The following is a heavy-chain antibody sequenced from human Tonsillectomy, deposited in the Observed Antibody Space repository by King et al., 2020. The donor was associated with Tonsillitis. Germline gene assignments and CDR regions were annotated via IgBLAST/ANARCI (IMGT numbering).Heavy chain of an antibody. D-gene: IGHD7-27*01. Sequence: VQLVESGGGLVQPGGSLRLSCAASGFTFSSYWMSWVRQAPGKGLEWVANIKQDGSEKYYVDSVKGRFTISRDNAKNSLYLQMNSLRAEDTAVYYCARDSTLANGGFRGWGYWGQGTLVTVSS. CDR2: IKQDGSEK. V-gene: IGHV3-7*03. CDR1: GFTFSSYW. J-gene: IGHJ4*02. CDR3: ARDSTLANGGFRGWGY.